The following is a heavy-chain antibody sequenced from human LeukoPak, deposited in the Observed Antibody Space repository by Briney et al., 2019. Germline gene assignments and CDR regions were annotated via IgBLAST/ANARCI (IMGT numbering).Heavy chain of an antibody. CDR2: ISSSSSYI. D-gene: IGHD3-10*01. V-gene: IGHV3-21*01. CDR3: ARDMTMVRGVIDY. J-gene: IGHJ4*02. CDR1: GFTFSSYS. Sequence: GGSLRLSCAASGFTFSSYSMNWVRQAPGKGLEWVSSISSSSSYIYYADPVKGRFTISRDNAKNSLYLQMNSLRAEDTAVYYCARDMTMVRGVIDYWGQGTLVTVSS.